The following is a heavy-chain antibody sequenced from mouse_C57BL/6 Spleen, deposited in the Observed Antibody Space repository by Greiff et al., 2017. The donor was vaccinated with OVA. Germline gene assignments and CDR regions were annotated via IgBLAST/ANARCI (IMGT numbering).Heavy chain of an antibody. J-gene: IGHJ4*01. Sequence: VQLQQPGAELVRPGSSVKLSCKASGYTFTSYWMHWVKQRPIQGLEWIGNIDPSDSETPYNQKFKDKATLTVDKSSSTAYMQLSSLTSEDSAVYYCARLFYYYAMDYWGQRTSVTVSS. CDR3: ARLFYYYAMDY. CDR1: GYTFTSYW. V-gene: IGHV1-52*01. CDR2: IDPSDSET.